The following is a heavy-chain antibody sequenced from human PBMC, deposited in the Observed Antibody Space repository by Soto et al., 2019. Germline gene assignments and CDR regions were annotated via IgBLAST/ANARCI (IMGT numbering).Heavy chain of an antibody. D-gene: IGHD3-22*01. CDR1: GGSISSGGYY. J-gene: IGHJ4*02. Sequence: QVQLQESGPGLVKPSQTLSLTCTVSGGSISSGGYYWSWIRQHPGKRLEWIGYIYYSGSSYYNPCRKSRVTKSVDTSKNQYALKLISVTAADTAVYYCARGTDYYDSSGYYYWGQGTLVTVSS. CDR2: IYYSGSS. V-gene: IGHV4-31*03. CDR3: ARGTDYYDSSGYYY.